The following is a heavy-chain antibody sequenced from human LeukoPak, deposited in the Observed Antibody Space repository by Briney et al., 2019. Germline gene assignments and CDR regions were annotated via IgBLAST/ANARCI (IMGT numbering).Heavy chain of an antibody. V-gene: IGHV4-59*08. J-gene: IGHJ3*01. CDR2: MFYTGRT. D-gene: IGHD5-24*01. CDR1: GGSITSHY. Sequence: SETLSLTCTVSGGSITSHYWSWIRQPPGKRLEWIGYMFYTGRTNYSPSLNSRVSISLDTSKKQFSLKLSSVTAADTAVYFCARHRLEMASTLDAFDLWGQGTMVTVSS. CDR3: ARHRLEMASTLDAFDL.